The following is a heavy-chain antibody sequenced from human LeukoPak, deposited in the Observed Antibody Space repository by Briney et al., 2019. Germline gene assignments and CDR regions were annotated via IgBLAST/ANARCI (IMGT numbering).Heavy chain of an antibody. J-gene: IGHJ4*02. D-gene: IGHD1-26*01. CDR1: GGSISSYC. CDR3: ARLAGTEYSGSYYIYFDY. Sequence: SETLSLTCTVSGGSISSYCWSWIRQPPGKGLEWIGYIYYSGSTNYNPSLKSRVTISVDTSKNQFSLKLSSVTAADTAVYYCARLAGTEYSGSYYIYFDYWGQGTLVTVSS. V-gene: IGHV4-59*08. CDR2: IYYSGST.